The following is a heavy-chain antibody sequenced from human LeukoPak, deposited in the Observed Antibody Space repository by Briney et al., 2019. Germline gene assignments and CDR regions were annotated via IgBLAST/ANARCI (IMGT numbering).Heavy chain of an antibody. CDR3: AKRHSSGWYYFDY. D-gene: IGHD6-19*01. J-gene: IGHJ4*02. Sequence: GGSLRLSCAASGFTFSSYAMSWVRQAPGKGLEWVSSISGSGNRTYYADSVKGRFTISRDNSKNTLYLQMNSLRAEDTAVYYCAKRHSSGWYYFDYWGQGTLVPVSS. CDR2: ISGSGNRT. V-gene: IGHV3-23*01. CDR1: GFTFSSYA.